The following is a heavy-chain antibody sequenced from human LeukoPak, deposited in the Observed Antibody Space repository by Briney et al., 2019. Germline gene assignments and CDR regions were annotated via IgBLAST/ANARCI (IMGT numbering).Heavy chain of an antibody. CDR1: GYTFITYG. CDR2: ISGYNGNK. Sequence: ASVKVSRKASGYTFITYGITWVRQAPGQGLEWMGWISGYNGNKKYAQKFQGRVTMTTDTSTSTAYMEMRSLRSDDTAVYYCARVGGSNWGWFDPWGQGTLVTVSS. CDR3: ARVGGSNWGWFDP. J-gene: IGHJ5*02. D-gene: IGHD1-26*01. V-gene: IGHV1-18*01.